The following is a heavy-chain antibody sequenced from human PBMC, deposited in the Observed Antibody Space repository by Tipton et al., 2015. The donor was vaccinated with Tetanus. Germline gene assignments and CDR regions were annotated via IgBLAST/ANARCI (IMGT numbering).Heavy chain of an antibody. J-gene: IGHJ4*02. Sequence: TLSLTCTVSGGSTHGFYWTWIRQSAGKALEWIGRIYGSGSTTIYNPSLKSRVAMSMDTSRNQFSLTLTSVTVADTAVYYCVRSNYEFPKKGPFDYWGPGSLVIVSS. CDR3: VRSNYEFPKKGPFDY. D-gene: IGHD3-3*01. V-gene: IGHV4-4*07. CDR1: GGSTHGFY. CDR2: IYGSGSTT.